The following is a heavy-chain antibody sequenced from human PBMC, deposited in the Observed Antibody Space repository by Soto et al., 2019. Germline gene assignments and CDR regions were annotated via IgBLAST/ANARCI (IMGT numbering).Heavy chain of an antibody. J-gene: IGHJ4*02. Sequence: QVQLQESGPGLVEPSGTLSLTCAVSGGSISSSYWWSWVRQPPGQGLEWIGEIYHSGDTNYNPSLKSRVTISMDTSKNQFSLKLTSVTAADTAMYYCARNPFDYWGQGTLVPVSS. CDR1: GGSISSSYW. V-gene: IGHV4-4*02. CDR3: ARNPFDY. CDR2: IYHSGDT.